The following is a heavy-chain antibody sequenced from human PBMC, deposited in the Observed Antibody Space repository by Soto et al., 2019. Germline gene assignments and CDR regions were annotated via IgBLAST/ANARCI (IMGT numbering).Heavy chain of an antibody. D-gene: IGHD5-18*01. CDR3: ANRGYSYGFVIY. Sequence: SVKVSCKASGGTFSSYTFSWLRQAPGQGLEWMGRIIPMLGIANYAQKFQGRVTITADKSTSTAYMELSSLRSEDTAVYYCANRGYSYGFVIYWGQGTLVTVSS. CDR1: GGTFSSYT. V-gene: IGHV1-69*02. CDR2: IIPMLGIA. J-gene: IGHJ4*02.